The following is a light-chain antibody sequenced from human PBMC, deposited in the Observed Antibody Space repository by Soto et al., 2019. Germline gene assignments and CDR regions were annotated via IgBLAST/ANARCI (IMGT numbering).Light chain of an antibody. J-gene: IGKJ5*01. V-gene: IGKV3-20*01. CDR1: QSVRSTY. CDR3: QYYSSAPSIT. Sequence: EIVLTQSPGILSLSPGERATLSCRASQSVRSTYLAWYQPTPGQAPRLLIHGASSRATGIPDRFSGSGSGTDFTLTISRLESEDFAVYYCQYYSSAPSITFGQGTNLDIK. CDR2: GAS.